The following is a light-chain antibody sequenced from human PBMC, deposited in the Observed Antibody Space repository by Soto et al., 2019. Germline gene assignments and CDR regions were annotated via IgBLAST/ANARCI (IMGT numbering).Light chain of an antibody. Sequence: QSVFTQPPSVSAAPGQKGTISCSGSSSNIVNNYVSWYQQLPGTAPKLLIYDNYKRPSGIPDRFSGSKSGTSATLGITGLQTGDEADYFCAAWDTSLSAVVFGGGTKLTVL. CDR2: DNY. CDR3: AAWDTSLSAVV. CDR1: SSNIVNNY. V-gene: IGLV1-51*01. J-gene: IGLJ3*02.